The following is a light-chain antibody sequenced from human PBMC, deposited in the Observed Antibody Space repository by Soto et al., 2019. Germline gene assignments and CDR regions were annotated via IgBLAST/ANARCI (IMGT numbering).Light chain of an antibody. CDR1: TSNIGAGYD. Sequence: QSVLTQPPSVSGAPGQRVTIPCTGSTSNIGAGYDVHWYQQVPGTAPKLLIYANNNRPSGVPDRFSGSKSGTSATLAITGLQEEDETDYYCASYDNSLSGWVFGGGTKVTVL. V-gene: IGLV1-40*01. J-gene: IGLJ3*02. CDR2: ANN. CDR3: ASYDNSLSGWV.